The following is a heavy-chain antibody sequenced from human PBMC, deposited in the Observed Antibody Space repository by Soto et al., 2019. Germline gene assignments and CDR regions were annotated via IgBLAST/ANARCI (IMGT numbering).Heavy chain of an antibody. V-gene: IGHV1-58*01. CDR2: IVVGSGNT. D-gene: IGHD6-19*01. J-gene: IGHJ3*02. CDR3: ARDRPSDRRVTPTVAGWGNAFDI. Sequence: SVKVSCKASGFTFTSSAVQWVRQARGQRLEWIGWIVVGSGNTNYAQKFQERVTITRDMSTSTAYMELSSLRSEDTAGYYCARDRPSDRRVTPTVAGWGNAFDIWGQ. CDR1: GFTFTSSA.